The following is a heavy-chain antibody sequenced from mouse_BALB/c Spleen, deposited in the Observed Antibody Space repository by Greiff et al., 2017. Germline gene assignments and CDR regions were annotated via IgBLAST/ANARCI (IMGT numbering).Heavy chain of an antibody. V-gene: IGHV3-1*02. Sequence: ESGPDLVKPSQSLSLTCTVTGYSITSGYSWHWIRQFPGNKLEWMGYIHYSGSTNYNPSLKSRISITRDTSKNQFFLQLNSVTTEDTATYYCARGGIYYDYEEAWFAYWGQGTLVTVSA. CDR2: IHYSGST. CDR1: GYSITSGYS. J-gene: IGHJ3*01. CDR3: ARGGIYYDYEEAWFAY. D-gene: IGHD2-4*01.